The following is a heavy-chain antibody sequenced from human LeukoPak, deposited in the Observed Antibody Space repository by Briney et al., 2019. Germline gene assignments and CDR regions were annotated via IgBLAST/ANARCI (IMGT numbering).Heavy chain of an antibody. CDR2: IYYSGST. V-gene: IGHV4-39*01. D-gene: IGHD3-3*01. Sequence: SETLSLTCTVSGGSISSSSYYWGWIRQPPGKGLEWIGSIYYSGSTYYNPSLKSRVTISVDTSKNLFSLKLSSVTAADTAVYYCARQLGYYDFWSGYYTGNYFDYWGQGTLVTVSS. J-gene: IGHJ4*02. CDR1: GGSISSSSYY. CDR3: ARQLGYYDFWSGYYTGNYFDY.